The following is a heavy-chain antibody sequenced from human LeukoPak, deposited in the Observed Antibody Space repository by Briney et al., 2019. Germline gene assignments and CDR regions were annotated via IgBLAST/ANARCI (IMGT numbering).Heavy chain of an antibody. CDR2: IRYDGSNK. V-gene: IGHV3-30*02. J-gene: IGHJ4*02. Sequence: PGGSLRLSCVASGFTFSSYGMHWVRQAPGKGLEWVAFIRYDGSNKYYADSVKGRFTISRDNSKNTLYLQMNSLRAEDTAVYYCAKDRLRLGESDPYYFDYWGQGTLVTVSS. CDR1: GFTFSSYG. CDR3: AKDRLRLGESDPYYFDY. D-gene: IGHD3-16*01.